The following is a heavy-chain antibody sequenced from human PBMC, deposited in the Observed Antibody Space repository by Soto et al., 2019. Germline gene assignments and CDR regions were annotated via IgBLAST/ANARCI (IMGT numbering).Heavy chain of an antibody. CDR2: MYYSGTT. J-gene: IGHJ5*02. V-gene: IGHV4-39*01. D-gene: IGHD6-25*01. CDR3: AVVDSTGNWFDP. Sequence: SETLSLTCTVSGGSISSSDFYWGWLRQTPGKGLEFIGSMYYSGTTYYNPSLKSRVSISVDTSKNQFTLKLISVTAADTAVYYCAVVDSTGNWFDPWGEGALVTVSS. CDR1: GGSISSSDFY.